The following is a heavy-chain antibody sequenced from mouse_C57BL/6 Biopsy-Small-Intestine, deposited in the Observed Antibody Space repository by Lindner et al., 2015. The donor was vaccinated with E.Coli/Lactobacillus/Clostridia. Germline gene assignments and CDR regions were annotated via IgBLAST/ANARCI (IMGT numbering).Heavy chain of an antibody. J-gene: IGHJ4*01. CDR3: VRVIGGFWSDYYTF. CDR1: GYNFTSYV. D-gene: IGHD2-13*01. CDR2: INPGNGKT. V-gene: IGHV1-84*02. Sequence: SVKVSCKASGYNFTSYVIHWVRQAPGQRPEWMGWINPGNGKTKYPQKFQDRVIITRDTSATTAHMEMSSLRSEDTAVYYCVRVIGGFWSDYYTFWGQGTLVTVSS.